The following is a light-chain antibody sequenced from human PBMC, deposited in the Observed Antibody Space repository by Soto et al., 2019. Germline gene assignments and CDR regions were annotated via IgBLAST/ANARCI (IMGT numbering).Light chain of an antibody. J-gene: IGKJ1*01. V-gene: IGKV2-30*01. CDR2: NVS. CDR3: MQNTHWPRT. CDR1: QALVYGDGNTY. Sequence: DVVLTQSPLSLPVTLGQPASISCTSSQALVYGDGNTYLIWVQQRPGQSPRGLIYNVSRRDSGVPDRFSGSGSGADFTLKISRVEAEDVVIYYCMQNTHWPRTFGPGTKVDIK.